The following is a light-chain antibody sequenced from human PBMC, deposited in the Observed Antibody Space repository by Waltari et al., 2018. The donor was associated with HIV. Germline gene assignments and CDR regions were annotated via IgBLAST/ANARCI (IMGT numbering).Light chain of an antibody. CDR1: QGISSY. V-gene: IGKV1-9*01. Sequence: DIQLTQSPSLLSASVGDSVTNTCRARQGISSYLAWYQQKPGKAPNLLIYAASTLQYGVPSRFSGSGSGTEFTLTISSLQPEDFATYYCQQLNSYPLTFGGGTKVEIK. CDR2: AAS. CDR3: QQLNSYPLT. J-gene: IGKJ4*01.